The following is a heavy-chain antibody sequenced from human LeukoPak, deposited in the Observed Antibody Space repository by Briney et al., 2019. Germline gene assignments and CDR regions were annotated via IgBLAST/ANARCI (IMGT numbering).Heavy chain of an antibody. J-gene: IGHJ4*02. V-gene: IGHV4-34*01. CDR1: GGSFSGYY. Sequence: KPSETLSLTCAVYGGSFSGYYWSWIRQPPGKGLEWIGEINHSGSTNYNPSLKSRVTISVDTSKNQFSLKLSSVTAADTAVYYCALRIAVAGTAFDYWGQGTLVTVPS. D-gene: IGHD6-19*01. CDR2: INHSGST. CDR3: ALRIAVAGTAFDY.